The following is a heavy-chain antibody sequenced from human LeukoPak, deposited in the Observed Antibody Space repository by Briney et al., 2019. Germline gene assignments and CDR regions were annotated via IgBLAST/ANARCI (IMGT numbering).Heavy chain of an antibody. CDR1: GFTFSSYW. Sequence: PGGSLRLSCAGSGFTFSSYWMSWVRQAPGKGLEWVANIKQDGSEKYYVDSVKGLFTISRDNAKNSLYLQMNSLRAEDTAVYYCARQCPGYCSSTSCSHYFGYWGQGTLVTVSS. V-gene: IGHV3-7*01. CDR2: IKQDGSEK. J-gene: IGHJ4*02. CDR3: ARQCPGYCSSTSCSHYFGY. D-gene: IGHD2-2*01.